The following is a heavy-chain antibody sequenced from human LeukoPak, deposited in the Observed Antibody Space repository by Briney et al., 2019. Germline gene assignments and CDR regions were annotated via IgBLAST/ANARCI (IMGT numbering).Heavy chain of an antibody. Sequence: PGGSLRLSCAASGYTFTSYYMHWVRQAPGQGLEWMGIINPSGGSTSYAQKFQGRVTMTRDTSTSTVYMELSSLRSEDTAVYYCARDLRRGLRSGWYDYWGQGTLVTVSS. J-gene: IGHJ4*02. D-gene: IGHD6-19*01. V-gene: IGHV1-46*01. CDR3: ARDLRRGLRSGWYDY. CDR2: INPSGGST. CDR1: GYTFTSYY.